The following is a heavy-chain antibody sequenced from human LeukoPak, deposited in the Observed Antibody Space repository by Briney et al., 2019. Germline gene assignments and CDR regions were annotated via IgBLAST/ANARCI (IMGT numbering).Heavy chain of an antibody. J-gene: IGHJ6*02. CDR2: INPKSDNT. Sequence: ASVKVSCKASGYSFNVYYIHWVRQAPGQGLEWMGWINPKSDNTNYGQNFKGRVTMTRDTSISTAYMDLSGLRSDDTAVYYCARVDEGGHFSYYGMDAWGQGTTVTVSS. V-gene: IGHV1-2*02. CDR3: ARVDEGGHFSYYGMDA. CDR1: GYSFNVYY. D-gene: IGHD3-16*01.